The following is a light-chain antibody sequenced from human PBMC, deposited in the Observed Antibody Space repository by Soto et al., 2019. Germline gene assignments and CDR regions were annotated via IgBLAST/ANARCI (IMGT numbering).Light chain of an antibody. CDR1: QSVPGTS. CDR2: GAS. V-gene: IGKV3-20*01. Sequence: DIVLTQSPGTLSLSPGDSATLSCRASQSVPGTSLRWYRQKPGLPPRPLIYGASRRATDISDRFSGSGSGTDFTLTISRLEPEDFAVYYYQHYGNSPPTTFGQGTRQEIK. CDR3: QHYGNSPPTT. J-gene: IGKJ5*01.